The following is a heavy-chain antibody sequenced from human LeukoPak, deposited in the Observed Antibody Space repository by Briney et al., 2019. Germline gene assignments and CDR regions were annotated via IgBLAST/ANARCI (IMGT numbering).Heavy chain of an antibody. Sequence: PGGSLRLSCAASGFTFSSYAMSGVRQAPGKGLEWVSAISGSGGSTYYADSVKGRFTISRDNSKNTLYLQMNSLRAEDTAVYYCAKDEGSGWSNWFDPWGQGTLVTVSS. CDR1: GFTFSSYA. CDR2: ISGSGGST. D-gene: IGHD6-19*01. V-gene: IGHV3-23*01. J-gene: IGHJ5*02. CDR3: AKDEGSGWSNWFDP.